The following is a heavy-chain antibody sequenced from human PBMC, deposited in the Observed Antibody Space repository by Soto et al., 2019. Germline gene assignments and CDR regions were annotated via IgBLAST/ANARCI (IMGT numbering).Heavy chain of an antibody. CDR2: ISYDGSNK. CDR1: GFTFSSYA. Sequence: QVQLVESGGGVVQPGRSLRLSCAASGFTFSSYAMHWVRQAPGKGLEWVAVISYDGSNKYYADSVKGRFTISRDNSKNTLYLQMNSLRAEDTAVYYCARPRDSSGFDYWGQGTLVTVSS. CDR3: ARPRDSSGFDY. D-gene: IGHD6-19*01. J-gene: IGHJ4*02. V-gene: IGHV3-30-3*01.